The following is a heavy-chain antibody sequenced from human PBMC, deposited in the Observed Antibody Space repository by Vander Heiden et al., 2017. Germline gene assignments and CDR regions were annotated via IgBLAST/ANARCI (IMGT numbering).Heavy chain of an antibody. D-gene: IGHD6-19*01. CDR3: ASQTRVIAVAGGTYYFDY. Sequence: EVQLVESGGGLIQPGGSMRLSWATSGFTVSSNSMSWVRQSAGKGLEWVSIIYRGGSTWYADSVKGRFTISRDNSKNTLYLQMNSLRAEDTAVYYCASQTRVIAVAGGTYYFDYWGQGTLVTVSS. V-gene: IGHV3-53*01. J-gene: IGHJ4*02. CDR2: IYRGGST. CDR1: GFTVSSNS.